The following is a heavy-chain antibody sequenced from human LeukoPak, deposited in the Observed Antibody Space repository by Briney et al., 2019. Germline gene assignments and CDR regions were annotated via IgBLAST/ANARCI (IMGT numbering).Heavy chain of an antibody. CDR1: GGSISSYY. D-gene: IGHD2-15*01. CDR2: ISYSGST. CDR3: AGCRGGGWQNYFDT. V-gene: IGHV4-59*08. J-gene: IGHJ5*02. Sequence: SQTLSLTCTVSGGSISSYYWSWIRQPPGKGLEWIGYISYSGSTNYNPSLKSRVTMSVDTSKNQFSLKLSSVTAADTAVYYCAGCRGGGWQNYFDTWGQGTLVTVSS.